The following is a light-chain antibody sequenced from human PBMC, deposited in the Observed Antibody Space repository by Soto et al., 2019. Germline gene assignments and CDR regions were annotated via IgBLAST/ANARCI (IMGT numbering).Light chain of an antibody. J-gene: IGKJ1*01. CDR3: HHYNSYSEA. CDR2: QAS. V-gene: IGKV1-5*03. CDR1: QSIRSW. Sequence: DIQMTPSLSSRPPSVVERFTITCLVSQSIRSWLAWDQPKPGKAPKLLIYQASPLESGVPLRFSGSGSGTEFTLTISSLEPDAVATYCCHHYNSYSEAFGQGTKV.